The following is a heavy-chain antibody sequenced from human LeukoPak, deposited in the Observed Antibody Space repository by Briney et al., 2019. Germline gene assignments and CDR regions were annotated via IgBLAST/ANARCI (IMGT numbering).Heavy chain of an antibody. V-gene: IGHV4-59*08. Sequence: SETLSLTCTVSGGSIRSHYWSWIRQPPGKGLEWIGYIYYSGGTNYNPSLKSRVTIPVDTSKNQFSLKLSSVTAADTAVYYCARRTLITPGGFDYWGRGTLVSVSS. CDR1: GGSIRSHY. CDR3: ARRTLITPGGFDY. CDR2: IYYSGGT. J-gene: IGHJ4*02. D-gene: IGHD1-14*01.